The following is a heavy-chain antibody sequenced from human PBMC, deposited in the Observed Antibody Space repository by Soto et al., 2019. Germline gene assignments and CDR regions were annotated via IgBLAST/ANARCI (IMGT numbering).Heavy chain of an antibody. CDR2: IDPSRGTT. CDR1: GYPFSSYH. J-gene: IGHJ3*01. D-gene: IGHD1-20*01. CDR3: ARAWGYNWNQRRDAFDV. V-gene: IGHV1-46*01. Sequence: VQLVQSGAEVKKPGASVTVSCKASGYPFSSYHVNWVRQAPGQGPEWMGIIDPSRGTTDYAQKFQGRVTMTRDTSTDTVHLELRTLRTEDTAVYYFARAWGYNWNQRRDAFDVWGQGTVVVVSS.